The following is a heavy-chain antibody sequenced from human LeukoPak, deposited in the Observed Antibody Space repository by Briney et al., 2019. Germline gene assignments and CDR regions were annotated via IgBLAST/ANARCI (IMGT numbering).Heavy chain of an antibody. D-gene: IGHD3-3*01. J-gene: IGHJ4*02. Sequence: GGSLRLYCAASGFIFSGYAMHWVRQAPGKGLEWVAVISYDGGKTYYADSVKGRFTISRDNSKSTLYLQMNSLRSEDTAVYYCARGFNDFWSGSQLEYWGQGTLVTVSS. CDR3: ARGFNDFWSGSQLEY. CDR2: ISYDGGKT. V-gene: IGHV3-30-3*01. CDR1: GFIFSGYA.